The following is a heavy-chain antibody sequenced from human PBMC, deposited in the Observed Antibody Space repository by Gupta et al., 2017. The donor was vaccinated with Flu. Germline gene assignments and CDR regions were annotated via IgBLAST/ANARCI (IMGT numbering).Heavy chain of an antibody. D-gene: IGHD5-24*01. CDR2: ISHDGSNY. J-gene: IGHJ6*02. Sequence: QERVVESGGGGVQPGRSLRLFCAASGFSFSNYGMHWVRQAPGKGLEWVAVISHDGSNYYHTDSVKGRFTISRDNSKNTLYLQMNSLRTEDTAVYYCAKDWRWDNNNYGMNVWGQGTTVTVSS. CDR1: GFSFSNYG. CDR3: AKDWRWDNNNYGMNV. V-gene: IGHV3-30*18.